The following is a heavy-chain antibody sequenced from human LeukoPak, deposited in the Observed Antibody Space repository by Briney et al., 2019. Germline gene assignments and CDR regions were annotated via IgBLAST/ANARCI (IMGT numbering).Heavy chain of an antibody. Sequence: GGSLRLSCAASGFTFSTYGMTWVRQAPGKGLEWVSAISGSAAATFYADSVKGRFTISRDNSKKTVYLQMNSLRAEDMAVYYCAKRGPGSPQSGKYYFDYWGQGALVTVSS. CDR2: ISGSAAAT. CDR3: AKRGPGSPQSGKYYFDY. D-gene: IGHD3-10*01. J-gene: IGHJ4*02. CDR1: GFTFSTYG. V-gene: IGHV3-23*01.